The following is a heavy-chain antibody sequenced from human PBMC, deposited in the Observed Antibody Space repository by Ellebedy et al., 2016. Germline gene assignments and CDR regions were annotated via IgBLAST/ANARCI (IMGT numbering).Heavy chain of an antibody. CDR3: ARRPPGGSQYDYFDF. V-gene: IGHV5-51*01. D-gene: IGHD1-26*01. CDR1: GYSFSSYW. J-gene: IGHJ4*02. Sequence: GESLKISCHGSGYSFSSYWIGWVRQMPGKGLEWVGYIYPVDSDIRYSPSFQGQVTISADKSITTAYLQWSTLKASDTAIYYCARRPPGGSQYDYFDFWGQGTQVTVSS. CDR2: IYPVDSDI.